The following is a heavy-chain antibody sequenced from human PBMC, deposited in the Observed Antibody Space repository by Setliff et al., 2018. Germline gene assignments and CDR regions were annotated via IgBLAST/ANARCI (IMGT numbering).Heavy chain of an antibody. J-gene: IGHJ4*02. V-gene: IGHV4-59*08. CDR1: GGSVNNYY. D-gene: IGHD6-13*01. Sequence: PSETLSLTCSVSGGSVNNYYWSWIRQSPEKGLEWIAYVFYNGYTSYNPSFKSRVTISVDTSKNQFSLKLTSVTAADTAVYYCARHASSGLQTFDFWGQGALVTSPQ. CDR3: ARHASSGLQTFDF. CDR2: VFYNGYT.